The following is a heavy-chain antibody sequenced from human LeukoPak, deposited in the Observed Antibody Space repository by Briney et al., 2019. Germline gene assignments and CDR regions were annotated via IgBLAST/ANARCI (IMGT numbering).Heavy chain of an antibody. V-gene: IGHV3-23*01. J-gene: IGHJ4*02. CDR3: AKDLGRDGLY. CDR2: ISGGGGST. CDR1: GFTFSSYA. Sequence: GGSLRLSCAASGFTFSSYAMSWVRQAPGKGLEWVSGISGGGGSTYYADSVKGRFTISRDNSKNTLYLQMNSLRAEDTAVYYCAKDLGRDGLYWGQGTLVTVSS. D-gene: IGHD5-24*01.